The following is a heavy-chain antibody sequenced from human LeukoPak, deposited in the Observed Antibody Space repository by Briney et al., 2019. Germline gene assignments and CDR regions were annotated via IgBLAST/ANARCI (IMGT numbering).Heavy chain of an antibody. CDR1: GYTFSVYY. V-gene: IGHV1-2*02. J-gene: IGHJ5*02. CDR3: ARGITLWSGYSGFDP. CDR2: INPNNGGT. Sequence: ASVKVSCKASGYTFSVYYIHWLRQAPGQGLEWLGWINPNNGGTLYSQKFQGGVTMSRDTSISAVYMELNRLTTDDTAVYFCARGITLWSGYSGFDPWGQGTLVTVSS. D-gene: IGHD3-3*01.